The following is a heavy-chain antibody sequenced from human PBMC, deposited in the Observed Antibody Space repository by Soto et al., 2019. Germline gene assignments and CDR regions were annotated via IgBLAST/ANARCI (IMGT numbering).Heavy chain of an antibody. V-gene: IGHV4-34*01. J-gene: IGHJ4*02. CDR3: ARGQEGIVATH. Sequence: QVHLQQWGAGLLKPSETLSLTCAVNGGPLTGYYWSWIRQPPGKGLEWIGEIKDGGVTNYSPSLKGRVTMSADTSKNQFSLKLNSVTAADTAVYYCARGQEGIVATHWDQGTLVTVSS. CDR1: GGPLTGYY. D-gene: IGHD5-12*01. CDR2: IKDGGVT.